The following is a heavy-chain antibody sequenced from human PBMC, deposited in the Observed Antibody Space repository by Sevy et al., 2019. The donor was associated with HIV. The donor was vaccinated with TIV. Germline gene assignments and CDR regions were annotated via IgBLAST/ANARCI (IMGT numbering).Heavy chain of an antibody. CDR1: GFTFSIYA. CDR3: AKEGGSHYDTSGSFDD. CDR2: ISGSGSST. Sequence: GGSLRLSCTTSGFTFSIYAKSWVRQAPGKGLEWVSAISGSGSSTYYADSVKGRFTISRDNSKNTLYLQMNSLRAEDTAVFYCAKEGGSHYDTSGSFDDWGQGTRVTVSS. V-gene: IGHV3-23*01. J-gene: IGHJ4*02. D-gene: IGHD3-22*01.